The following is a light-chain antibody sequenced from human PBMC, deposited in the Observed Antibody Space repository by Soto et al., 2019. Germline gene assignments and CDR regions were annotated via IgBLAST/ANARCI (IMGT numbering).Light chain of an antibody. V-gene: IGLV2-14*01. J-gene: IGLJ3*02. Sequence: QSALTQPASVSGSPGQSITISCTGTSSDVGGYNYVSWYQQHPGKAPKLMIYEVSNQPSGVSNRFSGSKSGNTASLTISGLQAEDEADYYCSSYTSSSSWVFGGGTQLTVL. CDR2: EVS. CDR3: SSYTSSSSWV. CDR1: SSDVGGYNY.